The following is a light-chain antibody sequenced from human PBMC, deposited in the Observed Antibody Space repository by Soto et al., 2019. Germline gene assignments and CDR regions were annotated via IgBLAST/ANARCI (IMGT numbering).Light chain of an antibody. CDR2: DAS. CDR3: QQYNAYYS. CDR1: QTVRNNY. Sequence: EFVLTQSPGTLSLSPGERATLSCRASQTVRNNYLAWYQQKPGQAPRLLIYDASSRATGIPDRFSGSGSGTDFTLTISSLQPEDFATYYCQQYNAYYSFGQGTKVDIK. J-gene: IGKJ2*03. V-gene: IGKV3-20*01.